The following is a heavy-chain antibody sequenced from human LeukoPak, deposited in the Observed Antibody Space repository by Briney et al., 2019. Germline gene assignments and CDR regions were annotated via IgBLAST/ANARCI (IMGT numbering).Heavy chain of an antibody. V-gene: IGHV4-34*01. CDR1: GGSFSGYY. D-gene: IGHD6-13*01. CDR2: INHSGST. Sequence: SETLSLTCAVYGGSFSGYYWSWIRQPPGKGLEWIGEINHSGSTNYNPSLKSRVTISVDTSKNQFSLKLSSVTAADTAVYYCARASGSSSWYDYWGQGTLVTVSS. J-gene: IGHJ4*02. CDR3: ARASGSSSWYDY.